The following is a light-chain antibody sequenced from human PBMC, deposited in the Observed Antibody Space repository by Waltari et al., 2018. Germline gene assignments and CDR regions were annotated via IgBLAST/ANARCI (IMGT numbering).Light chain of an antibody. CDR2: EVD. V-gene: IGLV2-14*03. CDR1: SSDVGGYNP. J-gene: IGLJ3*02. CDR3: SSYTRYSTWV. Sequence: QSALTQPASVSGSPGQSLTISCTGTSSDVGGYNPVAWYQQHPGKAPKLLIYEVDKRPSGLSNRCSGSKSGNTASLTISGLQADDEADYYCSSYTRYSTWVFGGRTKLTVL.